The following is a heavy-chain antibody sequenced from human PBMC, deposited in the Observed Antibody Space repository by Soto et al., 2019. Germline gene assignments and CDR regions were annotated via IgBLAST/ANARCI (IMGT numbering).Heavy chain of an antibody. D-gene: IGHD1-26*01. CDR1: GFSFGTYA. CDR3: AKGAARSFDY. Sequence: EVQLLESGGGLVKPGGSLRLSCVASGFSFGTYAMTWVRQVPGKGLEWVSTISGGIGSTFYADSVKGRFTISRDISKKMLFLHMNGLRGEDTGTYYCAKGAARSFDYWGRGTLVTVSS. CDR2: ISGGIGST. V-gene: IGHV3-23*01. J-gene: IGHJ4*02.